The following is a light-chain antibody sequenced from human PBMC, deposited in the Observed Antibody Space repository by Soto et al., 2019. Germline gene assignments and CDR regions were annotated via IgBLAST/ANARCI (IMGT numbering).Light chain of an antibody. J-gene: IGLJ3*02. V-gene: IGLV2-14*01. CDR3: SSYTSSSTWV. CDR2: EVI. Sequence: QSALTQPASVSGSPGQAITISCSGTSSDVGAFNYVSWYQQHPGKAPKLMIYEVINRPSGVSDRLSGSKSGNTASLTISGLQAEDEADYYCSSYTSSSTWVFGGGTKLTVL. CDR1: SSDVGAFNY.